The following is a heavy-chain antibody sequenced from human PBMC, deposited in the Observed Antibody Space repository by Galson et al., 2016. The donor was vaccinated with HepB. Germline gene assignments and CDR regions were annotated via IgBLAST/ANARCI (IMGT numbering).Heavy chain of an antibody. Sequence: SETLSLTCAVYGGPFSTYYWTWIRQPPGKGLEWIGEINRSGSANYNPSLKSRVTISVDTSKNQFSLKLTSVTAADSAVHYCARGLVYFDFGMDVWGQGTTVTVSS. D-gene: IGHD6-6*01. CDR1: GGPFSTYY. CDR2: INRSGSA. J-gene: IGHJ6*02. V-gene: IGHV4-34*01. CDR3: ARGLVYFDFGMDV.